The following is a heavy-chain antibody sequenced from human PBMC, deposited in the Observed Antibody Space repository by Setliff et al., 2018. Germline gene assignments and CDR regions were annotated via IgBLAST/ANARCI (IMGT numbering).Heavy chain of an antibody. V-gene: IGHV3-11*04. D-gene: IGHD1-26*01. Sequence: GGSLRLSCAASVFTFSDYYMTWIRQAPGKGLECISYTSNTGITTYYADSVKGRFTISRDNAKKSLYLQMNRLRAEDTAVYYCTRDWGAAGSTNAFDIWGQGTMVTVSS. J-gene: IGHJ3*02. CDR1: VFTFSDYY. CDR3: TRDWGAAGSTNAFDI. CDR2: TSNTGITT.